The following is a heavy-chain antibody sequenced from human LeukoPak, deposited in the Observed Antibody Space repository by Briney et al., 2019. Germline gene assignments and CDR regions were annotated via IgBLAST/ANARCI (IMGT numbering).Heavy chain of an antibody. CDR2: IYYSGIT. D-gene: IGHD3-9*01. CDR3: ARGQVLRYFDRFRYFDL. V-gene: IGHV4-39*07. CDR1: GGSISSNGYY. J-gene: IGHJ2*01. Sequence: SETLSLTCTVSGGSISSNGYYWGWIRQSPGEGLEWIGNIYYSGITYYNASLKSRVTISVDTSKNQFSLKLSSVTAADTAVYYCARGQVLRYFDRFRYFDLWGRGTLVTVSS.